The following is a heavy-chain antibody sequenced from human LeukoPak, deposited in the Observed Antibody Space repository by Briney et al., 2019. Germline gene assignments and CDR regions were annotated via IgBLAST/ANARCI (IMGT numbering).Heavy chain of an antibody. CDR2: IKQDGSEK. D-gene: IGHD3-10*01. V-gene: IGHV3-7*01. CDR1: GFTFSSYW. Sequence: GGSLRLSCAASGFTFSSYWMSWVRQAPGKGLEWVANIKQDGSEKYYVDSAKGRFTISRDNAKNSLYLQMNSLRAEDTAVYYCARDPYYYGSGSYQFDYWGQGTLVTVSS. J-gene: IGHJ4*02. CDR3: ARDPYYYGSGSYQFDY.